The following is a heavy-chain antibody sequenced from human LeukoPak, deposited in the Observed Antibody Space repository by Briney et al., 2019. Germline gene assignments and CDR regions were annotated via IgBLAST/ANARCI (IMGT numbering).Heavy chain of an antibody. Sequence: GESLKISCKGSGYSFTNYWIGWVRQMPGKGLEWMGIIYPGDSDTRYSPSFQGQVTISADKSISTAYLHWSSLKASDTAIYYCARPDDYGGKPAAFDIWGQGTLVTVSS. CDR1: GYSFTNYW. V-gene: IGHV5-51*01. D-gene: IGHD4-23*01. CDR2: IYPGDSDT. J-gene: IGHJ3*02. CDR3: ARPDDYGGKPAAFDI.